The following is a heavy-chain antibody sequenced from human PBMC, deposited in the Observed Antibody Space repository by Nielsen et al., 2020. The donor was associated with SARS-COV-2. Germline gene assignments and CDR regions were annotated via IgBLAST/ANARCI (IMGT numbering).Heavy chain of an antibody. CDR2: ISWDGGST. CDR1: GFTFDDYT. V-gene: IGHV3-43*01. Sequence: GGSLRLSCAASGFTFDDYTMHWVRQAPGKGLEWVSLISWDGGSTYYADSVKGRFTISRDNSKNSLYLQMNSLRTEDTALYYCAKDSLALYCSGGSCYGRYFDYLGQGTLVTVSS. J-gene: IGHJ4*02. CDR3: AKDSLALYCSGGSCYGRYFDY. D-gene: IGHD2-15*01.